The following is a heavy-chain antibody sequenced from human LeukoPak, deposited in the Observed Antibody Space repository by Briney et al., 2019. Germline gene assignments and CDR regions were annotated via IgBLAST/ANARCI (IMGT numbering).Heavy chain of an antibody. J-gene: IGHJ3*02. CDR3: ARAFGYCSSGNCYFTGTHDVFDI. CDR2: IWHDGSKS. D-gene: IGHD2-15*01. V-gene: IGHV3-33*01. CDR1: GFIFSTYG. Sequence: PGRSLRLSCAASGFIFSTYGIHWVRQAPGKGLEWVAVIWHDGSKSYYIESMKGRLAGSKDNSRDTAHLQMDSLRAEDTAVYYCARAFGYCSSGNCYFTGTHDVFDIWGQGTTVIVSS.